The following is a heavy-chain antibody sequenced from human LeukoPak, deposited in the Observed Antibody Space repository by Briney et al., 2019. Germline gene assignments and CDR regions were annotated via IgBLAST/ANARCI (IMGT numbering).Heavy chain of an antibody. V-gene: IGHV3-21*01. D-gene: IGHD3-3*01. Sequence: PGGSLRLSCAASGFTFSSYSMNWVRQAPGKGLEWVSSISSSSSYIYYADSVKGRFTISRDNAKNSLYLQMNSLRAEDTAVYYCARDRNTIFGVGSFDIWGQGTMVTVSS. J-gene: IGHJ3*02. CDR3: ARDRNTIFGVGSFDI. CDR2: ISSSSSYI. CDR1: GFTFSSYS.